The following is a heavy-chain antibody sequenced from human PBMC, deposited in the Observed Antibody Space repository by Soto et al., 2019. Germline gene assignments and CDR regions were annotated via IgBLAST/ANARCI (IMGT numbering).Heavy chain of an antibody. CDR2: VLSKSDGSRT. Sequence: VQLVESGGGLVKPGGSLRLSCAASGLTLSESWMSWVRQSPGKGLEWVARVLSKSDGSRTDYAAPVKDRFTISRDDSKNMLYLQMNSLKTDDPGVYFCSASDYIRGTHRYRWASWGQGAPVTVSS. V-gene: IGHV3-15*01. CDR3: SASDYIRGTHRYRWAS. J-gene: IGHJ5*02. CDR1: GLTLSESW. D-gene: IGHD3-16*02.